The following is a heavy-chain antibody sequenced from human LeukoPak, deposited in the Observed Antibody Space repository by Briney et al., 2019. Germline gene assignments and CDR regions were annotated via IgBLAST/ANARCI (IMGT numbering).Heavy chain of an antibody. V-gene: IGHV4-39*01. D-gene: IGHD3-22*01. Sequence: QASETLSLTCTVSGGSISSSSYYWGWIRQPPGKGLEWIGSIYYSGSTYYNPSLKSRVTISVDTSKNQFSLKLSSVTAADTAVYYCARHIPSTSTMIEPYFDYWGQGTLVTVSS. CDR2: IYYSGST. CDR1: GGSISSSSYY. CDR3: ARHIPSTSTMIEPYFDY. J-gene: IGHJ4*02.